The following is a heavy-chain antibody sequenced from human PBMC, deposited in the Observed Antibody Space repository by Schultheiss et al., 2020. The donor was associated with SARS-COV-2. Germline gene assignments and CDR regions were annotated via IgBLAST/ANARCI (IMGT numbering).Heavy chain of an antibody. J-gene: IGHJ6*02. CDR2: IFYSGST. Sequence: SETLSLTCTVSGGSISSYYWRWIRQPPGKGLEWIGYIFYSGSTYYNPSLQSRVSISVDTSKNQFSLNLSSVTAADTAVYYCARHHFSGYCTGGSCEYYYYYYGMDVWGQGTTVTVSS. V-gene: IGHV4-59*08. D-gene: IGHD2-15*01. CDR1: GGSISSYY. CDR3: ARHHFSGYCTGGSCEYYYYYYGMDV.